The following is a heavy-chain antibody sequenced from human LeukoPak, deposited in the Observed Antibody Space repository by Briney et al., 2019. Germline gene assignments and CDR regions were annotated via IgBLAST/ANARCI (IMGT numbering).Heavy chain of an antibody. J-gene: IGHJ3*02. Sequence: PSETLSLTCTVSGGSISSYYWSWIRQPPGKGLEWIGYIYYGGSTNYNPSLKSRVTISVDTSKNQFSLKLSSVTAADTAVYYCARDNPITYDILTGSPRGAFDIWGQGTMVTVSS. D-gene: IGHD3-9*01. CDR1: GGSISSYY. CDR2: IYYGGST. CDR3: ARDNPITYDILTGSPRGAFDI. V-gene: IGHV4-59*01.